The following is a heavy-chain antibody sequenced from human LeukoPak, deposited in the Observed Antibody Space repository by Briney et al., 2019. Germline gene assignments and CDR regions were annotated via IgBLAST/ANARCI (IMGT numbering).Heavy chain of an antibody. Sequence: ASVKVSCKASGYTFTGQFIHWLRQAPGQGLEWMGWIDPPSGAPHYAPKFQDRVTMTRDTSIATAYLEVHRLKSDDTAVYYCARSGFSTGFYLDFWGQGSLITVFS. CDR3: ARSGFSTGFYLDF. CDR2: IDPPSGAP. CDR1: GYTFTGQF. D-gene: IGHD6-19*01. V-gene: IGHV1-2*02. J-gene: IGHJ4*02.